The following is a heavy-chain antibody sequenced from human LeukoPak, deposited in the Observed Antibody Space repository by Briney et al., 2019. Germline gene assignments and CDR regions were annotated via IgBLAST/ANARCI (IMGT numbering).Heavy chain of an antibody. CDR3: AKDFAVYSTSYYDY. J-gene: IGHJ4*02. CDR2: ISGSGGST. Sequence: GGSLRLSCAASGFTFRSYAMSRVRQAPGKGLEWVSAISGSGGSTYYADSVKGRFTISRDNSKTTLYLQVNSLRAEDTAVYYCAKDFAVYSTSYYDYWGQGALVIVSS. CDR1: GFTFRSYA. V-gene: IGHV3-23*01. D-gene: IGHD6-13*01.